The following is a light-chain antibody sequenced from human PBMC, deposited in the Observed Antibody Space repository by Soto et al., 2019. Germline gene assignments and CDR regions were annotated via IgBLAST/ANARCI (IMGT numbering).Light chain of an antibody. CDR3: TSYTSGSTLYV. CDR1: SSDVGGYNY. CDR2: EVS. V-gene: IGLV2-14*01. Sequence: QSALTQPASVSGSPGQSITISCTGTSSDVGGYNYVSWYQQHPGKAPKLIIYEVSNRPTGVSNRFSGSKSGHTASLTISGLQSEDEADYFCTSYTSGSTLYVFGSGTKVTVL. J-gene: IGLJ1*01.